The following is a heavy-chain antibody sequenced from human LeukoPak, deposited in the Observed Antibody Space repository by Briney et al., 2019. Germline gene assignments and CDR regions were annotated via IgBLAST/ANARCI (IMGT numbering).Heavy chain of an antibody. J-gene: IGHJ4*02. CDR3: ASMYSSSPNFDY. V-gene: IGHV4-59*01. CDR1: GGSISSYY. CDR2: IYYSGST. Sequence: PSETLSLTCTVSGGSISSYYWSWLRQPPGKGREGIGYIYYSGSTNYNPSLKSRVTISVDPSKNQFSLKLSSVPAADTAVYYCASMYSSSPNFDYWGQGTLVTVSS. D-gene: IGHD6-6*01.